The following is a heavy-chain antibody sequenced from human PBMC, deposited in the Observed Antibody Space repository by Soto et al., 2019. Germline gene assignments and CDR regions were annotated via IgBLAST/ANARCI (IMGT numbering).Heavy chain of an antibody. D-gene: IGHD3-3*01. J-gene: IGHJ4*02. CDR2: ISASGGTT. CDR1: GFTFSNYA. V-gene: IGHV3-23*01. Sequence: PGGSLRLSCAASGFTFSNYAMGWVRQAPGKGLEWISAISASGGTTYYADSVKGRFTISRDNSKNMLFLRMNSLRAEDTAVYYCAKDPFWSGFSTRGLDYWGQGTLVTVSS. CDR3: AKDPFWSGFSTRGLDY.